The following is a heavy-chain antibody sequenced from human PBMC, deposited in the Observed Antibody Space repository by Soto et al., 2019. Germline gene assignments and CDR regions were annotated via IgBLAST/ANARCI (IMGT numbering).Heavy chain of an antibody. CDR2: ISAYNGNT. J-gene: IGHJ4*02. CDR3: AREGGAVQAFPYYDFWSGYYTELDY. V-gene: IGHV1-18*01. D-gene: IGHD3-3*01. Sequence: QVQLVQSGAEVKKPGASVKVSCKASGYTFTSYGISWVRQAPGQGLEWMGWISAYNGNTNYAQKLQGRVTMTTDTSTSTAYMELRSLRSDDTAVHYCAREGGAVQAFPYYDFWSGYYTELDYWGQGTLVTVSS. CDR1: GYTFTSYG.